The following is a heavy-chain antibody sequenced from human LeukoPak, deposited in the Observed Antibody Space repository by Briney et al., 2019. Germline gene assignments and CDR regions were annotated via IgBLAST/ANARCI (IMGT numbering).Heavy chain of an antibody. CDR1: GGSISSDSYY. CDR2: IYYSGST. D-gene: IGHD1-26*01. J-gene: IGHJ6*04. Sequence: NPSETLSLTCTVSGGSISSDSYYWNWIRQPPGKGLEWIGSIYYSGSTYYNPSLKSRVTISVDTSKKQFSLKLSSVTAADTAVYYCARALSAYDPYSVWGKGTTVTVSS. CDR3: ARALSAYDPYSV. V-gene: IGHV4-39*07.